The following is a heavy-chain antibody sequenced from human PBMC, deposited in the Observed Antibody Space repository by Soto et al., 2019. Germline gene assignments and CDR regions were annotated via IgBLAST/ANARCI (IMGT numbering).Heavy chain of an antibody. J-gene: IGHJ4*02. V-gene: IGHV4-59*01. CDR2: IYYSGST. CDR1: GGSTSSYY. Sequence: SETLSLTCAVSGGSTSSYYWSWIRQPPGKGLEWIGSIYYSGSTNYNPSLKSRVTISVDTSKNQFSLKLSSVTAADTAVYYCARWLRPYYFDYWGQGTLVTVSS. D-gene: IGHD5-12*01. CDR3: ARWLRPYYFDY.